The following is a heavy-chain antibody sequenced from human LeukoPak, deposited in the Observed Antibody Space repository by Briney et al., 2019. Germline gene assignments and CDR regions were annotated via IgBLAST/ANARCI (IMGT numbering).Heavy chain of an antibody. V-gene: IGHV1-18*01. CDR3: ARGATRDNWFDP. CDR1: GYTFTSYG. CDR2: ISAYNGNT. Sequence: ASVKVSCKASGYTFTSYGISWVRQAPGQGLEWMGRISAYNGNTNYAQKLQSRVTMTTDTSTSTAYMELRSLRSDDTAVYYCARGATRDNWFDPWGQGTLVTVSS. D-gene: IGHD5-24*01. J-gene: IGHJ5*02.